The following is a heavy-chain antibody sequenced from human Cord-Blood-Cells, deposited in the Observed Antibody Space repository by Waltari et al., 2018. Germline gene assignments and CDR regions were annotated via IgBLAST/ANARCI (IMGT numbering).Heavy chain of an antibody. Sequence: QVQLQESGPGLVKPSETLSLTCTVSGGSISSYYWSWIRQPPGKGLEWIGYIYYSGSTNYNPSRKSRVTISVDTSKNQFSLKLSSVTAADTAVYYCARHEGSYDFWSGYDYWGQGTLVTVSS. J-gene: IGHJ4*02. CDR1: GGSISSYY. CDR3: ARHEGSYDFWSGYDY. V-gene: IGHV4-59*08. D-gene: IGHD3-3*01. CDR2: IYYSGST.